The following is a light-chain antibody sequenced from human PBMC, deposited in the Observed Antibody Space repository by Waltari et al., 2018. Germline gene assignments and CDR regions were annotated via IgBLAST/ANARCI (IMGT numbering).Light chain of an antibody. CDR3: QQSFSSPWT. CDR2: GAA. Sequence: DIQMTQSPSSLSASVGDTVTVTCRARQNIRTYLNWYQQKTAKAPKLLIYGAATLQRGVPSRFRGSASGTEFTLTVTNLQPDDFATYFCQQSFSSPWTFGQGTTVNI. CDR1: QNIRTY. V-gene: IGKV1-39*01. J-gene: IGKJ1*01.